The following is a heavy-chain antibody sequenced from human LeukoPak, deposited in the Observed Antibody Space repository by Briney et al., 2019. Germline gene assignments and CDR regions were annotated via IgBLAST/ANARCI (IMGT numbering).Heavy chain of an antibody. D-gene: IGHD2-2*01. CDR2: IYYSGST. V-gene: IGHV4-59*01. CDR3: ARGTRTTYCSSTSCYRGPDWFDP. CDR1: GGSISGYY. J-gene: IGHJ5*02. Sequence: PSETLSLTCTVSGGSISGYYWSWIRQPPGKGLEWIGYIYYSGSTNYNPSLKSRVTISVDTSKNQFSLKLSSVTAADTAVYYCARGTRTTYCSSTSCYRGPDWFDPWGQGTLVTVSS.